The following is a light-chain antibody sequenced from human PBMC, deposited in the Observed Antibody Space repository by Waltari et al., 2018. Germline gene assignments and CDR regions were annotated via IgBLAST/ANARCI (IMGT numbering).Light chain of an antibody. V-gene: IGKV1-39*01. Sequence: DIQMNKSPSSLFAAVGYRVTITCRASHSINTYLNWYQQKPGKVPNLLIYAASSFQTGGPSRFSGSGSGTDFTLTISSLQPEDFATYYCQQSYSTPYTFGQGTKLEIK. CDR1: HSINTY. CDR2: AAS. CDR3: QQSYSTPYT. J-gene: IGKJ2*01.